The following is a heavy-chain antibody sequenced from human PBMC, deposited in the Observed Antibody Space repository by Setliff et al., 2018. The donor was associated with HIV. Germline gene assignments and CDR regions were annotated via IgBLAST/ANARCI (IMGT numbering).Heavy chain of an antibody. CDR3: ARDQGYSYGFYAFDI. D-gene: IGHD5-18*01. J-gene: IGHJ3*02. CDR2: ISSSGST. V-gene: IGHV4-39*07. CDR1: GGSMTSSNYY. Sequence: PSETLSLTCTVSGGSMTSSNYYWGWIRQSPGRGLEWIGSISSSGSTTYHPSLRSRVTVSAATSKNQFSLKLTSVTAADTAVYYCARDQGYSYGFYAFDIWGQGTMVTV.